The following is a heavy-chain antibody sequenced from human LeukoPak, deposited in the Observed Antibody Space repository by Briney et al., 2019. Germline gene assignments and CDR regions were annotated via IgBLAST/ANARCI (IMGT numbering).Heavy chain of an antibody. Sequence: SETLSLTCTVSGGSISGYYWSWIRQPPGKGLEWIGEINHSGSTNYNPSLKSRVTISVDTSKNQFSLKLSSVTAADTAVYYCARSPSGYDEYYFDYWGQGTLVTVSS. D-gene: IGHD5-12*01. CDR1: GGSISGYY. V-gene: IGHV4-34*01. J-gene: IGHJ4*02. CDR2: INHSGST. CDR3: ARSPSGYDEYYFDY.